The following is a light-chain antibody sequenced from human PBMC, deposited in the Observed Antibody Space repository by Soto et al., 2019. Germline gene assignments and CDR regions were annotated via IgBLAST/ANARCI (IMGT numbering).Light chain of an antibody. CDR1: QSVRNNY. Sequence: EIVMTQSPATLSVSPGERATLSCRASQSVRNNYLAWYQQKPGQAPRLLIYAASGRATGIPDRFSGSGSGTDFTLTISRLEPEDFAVYHCQQYGSSPWTFGQGTKVEIK. V-gene: IGKV3-20*01. CDR2: AAS. CDR3: QQYGSSPWT. J-gene: IGKJ1*01.